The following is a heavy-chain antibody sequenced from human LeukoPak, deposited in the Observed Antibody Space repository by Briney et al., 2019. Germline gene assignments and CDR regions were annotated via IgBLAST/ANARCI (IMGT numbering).Heavy chain of an antibody. Sequence: PSETLSLTCTVSGGSISSYSWSWIRQPPGEGLEWIGYIYYSGSTSYNPSLKSRVTISLDTSKNQLSLKLSSVTAADTAVYYCARNGTMVRGVYDQYMDVWGKGTTVTVSS. CDR3: ARNGTMVRGVYDQYMDV. CDR1: GGSISSYS. J-gene: IGHJ6*03. D-gene: IGHD3-10*01. V-gene: IGHV4-59*08. CDR2: IYYSGST.